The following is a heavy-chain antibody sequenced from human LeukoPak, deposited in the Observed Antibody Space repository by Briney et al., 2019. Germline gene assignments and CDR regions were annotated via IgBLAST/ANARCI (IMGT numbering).Heavy chain of an antibody. V-gene: IGHV1-3*01. CDR3: ARGPKNYYDSSGYYSI. J-gene: IGHJ4*02. CDR2: INAGNGNT. Sequence: ASVKVSCKASGYTFTSYAMHWVRQAPGQRLEWMGWINAGNGNTKYSQKFQGRVTITRDTSASTAYMELSSLRSEDTAVYYCARGPKNYYDSSGYYSIWGQGTLVTVSS. CDR1: GYTFTSYA. D-gene: IGHD3-22*01.